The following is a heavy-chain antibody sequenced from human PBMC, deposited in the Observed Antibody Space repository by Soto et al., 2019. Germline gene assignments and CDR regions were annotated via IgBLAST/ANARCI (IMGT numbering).Heavy chain of an antibody. CDR3: ARGVGATTIYYYYGMDV. CDR2: ISYDGSNK. Sequence: QVQLVESGGGVVQPGRSLRLSCAASGFTFSSYGMHWVRQAPGKGLEWVAVISYDGSNKYYADSVKGRFTISRDNSKNTLYLQMNSLRAEDTAVYYCARGVGATTIYYYYGMDVWGPGTTVTVSS. CDR1: GFTFSSYG. J-gene: IGHJ6*02. V-gene: IGHV3-30*19. D-gene: IGHD1-26*01.